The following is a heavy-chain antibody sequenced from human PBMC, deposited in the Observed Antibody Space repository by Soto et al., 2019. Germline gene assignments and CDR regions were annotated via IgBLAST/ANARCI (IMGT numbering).Heavy chain of an antibody. D-gene: IGHD3-3*01. V-gene: IGHV1-18*01. CDR2: ISAYNGNT. CDR3: ARDQYDFWSGYYTNFDD. CDR1: GYTFTSYG. Sequence: ASVKVSCKASGYTFTSYGISWVRQAPGQGLEWMGWISAYNGNTNYAQKLQGRVTMTTDTSTSTAYMELRSLRSDDTAVYYCARDQYDFWSGYYTNFDDWGQGTLVTVSS. J-gene: IGHJ4*02.